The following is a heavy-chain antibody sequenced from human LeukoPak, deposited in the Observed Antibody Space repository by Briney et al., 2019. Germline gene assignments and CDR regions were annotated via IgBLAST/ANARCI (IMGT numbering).Heavy chain of an antibody. Sequence: GGSLRLSCVASGFTFSSYWMSWVRQAPGKGLEWVANMKQDGSEKYYVDSVKGRFTISRDNAKTSVYLQMNSLRAEDTAMYYCAREGIAAAAGYWGQGMLVTVSS. V-gene: IGHV3-7*01. D-gene: IGHD6-13*01. J-gene: IGHJ4*02. CDR2: MKQDGSEK. CDR3: AREGIAAAAGY. CDR1: GFTFSSYW.